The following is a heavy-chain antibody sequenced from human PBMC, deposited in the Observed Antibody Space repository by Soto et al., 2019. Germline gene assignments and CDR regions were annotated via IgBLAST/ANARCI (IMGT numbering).Heavy chain of an antibody. V-gene: IGHV3-23*01. CDR3: AKDVGSIDYYYGMDV. Sequence: PGGSLRLSCAASGFAFSTYAMNWVRQAPEKGLEWVSTVSNSGGSTNYADSVKGRFTISRDNSKNTLFLQMNSLRDEDTAIYYCAKDVGSIDYYYGMDVWGQGTTVTVSS. CDR2: VSNSGGST. CDR1: GFAFSTYA. D-gene: IGHD1-26*01. J-gene: IGHJ6*02.